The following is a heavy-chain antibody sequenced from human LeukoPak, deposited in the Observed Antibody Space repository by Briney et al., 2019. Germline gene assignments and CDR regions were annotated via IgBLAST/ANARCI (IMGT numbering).Heavy chain of an antibody. CDR2: ISGSGAST. CDR1: GFAFSSYA. V-gene: IGHV3-23*01. CDR3: ANDSGNRDNWFDP. Sequence: GGSLRLSCAASGFAFSSYAMTWVRQAPGKGLEWVSDISGSGASTYYADSVKGRFTISRDNSKNTLYLQMNSLRAEDTAVYYCANDSGNRDNWFDPWGQGTLVTVSS. D-gene: IGHD1-14*01. J-gene: IGHJ5*02.